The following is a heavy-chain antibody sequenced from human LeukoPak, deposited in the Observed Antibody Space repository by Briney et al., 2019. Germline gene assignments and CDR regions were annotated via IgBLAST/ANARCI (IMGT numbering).Heavy chain of an antibody. D-gene: IGHD3-3*01. V-gene: IGHV3-21*01. Sequence: GGSLRPSCAASGFTFSSYSMSWVRQAPGKGLEWVSSISSSTYIYYVDSVKGRFTISRDDAKNSLYLQMNSLRPEDTALYYCARDWSGDDYWGQGTLVTVSS. CDR3: ARDWSGDDY. CDR2: ISSSTYI. J-gene: IGHJ4*02. CDR1: GFTFSSYS.